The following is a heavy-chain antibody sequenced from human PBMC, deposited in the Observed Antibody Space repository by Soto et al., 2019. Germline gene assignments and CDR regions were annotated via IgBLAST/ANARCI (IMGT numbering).Heavy chain of an antibody. D-gene: IGHD2-15*01. CDR1: GYTFTGYY. J-gene: IGHJ5*02. Sequence: QVQLVQSGAEVKKPGASVKVSCKASGYTFTGYYMHWVRQAPGQGLEWMGWINPNSGGTNYAQKFQGWVTMKRETSISTAYMEMSRLRSDDTAVYYCARGGDLYCSGGSCYSWFDPWGQGTLVTVSS. CDR2: INPNSGGT. CDR3: ARGGDLYCSGGSCYSWFDP. V-gene: IGHV1-2*04.